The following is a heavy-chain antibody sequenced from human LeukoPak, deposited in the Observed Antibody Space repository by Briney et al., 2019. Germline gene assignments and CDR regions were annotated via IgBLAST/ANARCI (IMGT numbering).Heavy chain of an antibody. J-gene: IGHJ4*02. V-gene: IGHV1-46*01. CDR3: TTNPHFWSGKLN. Sequence: ASVKVSCKASGYTFTSYYMHWVRQAPGQGLEWMGIINPSGGSTSYAQKFQGRVTMARDTSTSTVYMELSSLRSEDTAVYYCTTNPHFWSGKLNWGQGTLVTVSS. D-gene: IGHD3-3*01. CDR1: GYTFTSYY. CDR2: INPSGGST.